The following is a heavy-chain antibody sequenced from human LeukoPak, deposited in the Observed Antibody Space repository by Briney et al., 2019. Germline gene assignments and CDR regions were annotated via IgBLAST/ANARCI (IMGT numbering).Heavy chain of an antibody. Sequence: ASVKVSCKASGYTFTGYYMHWVRQAPGQGLEWMGIINPSGGSTSYAQKFQGRVTMTRDTSTSTVYMELSSLRSEDTAVYYCARSPPSGYYDSSGYYLDYWGQGTLVTVSS. V-gene: IGHV1-46*01. CDR1: GYTFTGYY. J-gene: IGHJ4*02. D-gene: IGHD3-22*01. CDR3: ARSPPSGYYDSSGYYLDY. CDR2: INPSGGST.